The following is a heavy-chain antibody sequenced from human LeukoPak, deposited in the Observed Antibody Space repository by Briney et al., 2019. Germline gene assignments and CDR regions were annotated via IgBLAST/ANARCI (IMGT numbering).Heavy chain of an antibody. CDR2: ISSSGSAK. CDR1: GFTFSDYY. CDR3: ARDLARRTWAVAGNYYYMDV. D-gene: IGHD6-19*01. V-gene: IGHV3-11*04. Sequence: PGGSLRLSCAASGFTFSDYYMSWIRQAPGKGLEWVSYISSSGSAKYYADSVKGRFTISRDNAKNSLYLQMNSLRAEDTAVYYCARDLARRTWAVAGNYYYMDVWGKGTTVTVSS. J-gene: IGHJ6*03.